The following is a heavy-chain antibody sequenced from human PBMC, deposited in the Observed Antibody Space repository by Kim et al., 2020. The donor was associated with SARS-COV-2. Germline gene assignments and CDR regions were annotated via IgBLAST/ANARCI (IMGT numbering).Heavy chain of an antibody. V-gene: IGHV1-24*01. Sequence: FDPEDGETIYAQKFQGGVTMTEDTSTDTAYMELSSLRSEDTAVYYCATNGIWGQGTLVTVSS. CDR3: ATNGI. J-gene: IGHJ4*02. D-gene: IGHD1-1*01. CDR2: FDPEDGET.